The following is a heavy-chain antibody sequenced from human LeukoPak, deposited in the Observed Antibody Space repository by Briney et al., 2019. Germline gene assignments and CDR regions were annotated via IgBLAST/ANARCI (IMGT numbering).Heavy chain of an antibody. D-gene: IGHD5-18*01. CDR1: GGSISNYY. CDR2: FYYSGST. J-gene: IGHJ4*02. Sequence: PSETLSLTCTVSGGSISNYYWSWIRQPPGKGLEWIGHFYYSGSTNYNPSLESRVTISVDTSKNQFSLKLSSVTAADTAMYYCARTDGKQLPPRFWGQGTLVTVSS. CDR3: ARTDGKQLPPRF. V-gene: IGHV4-59*01.